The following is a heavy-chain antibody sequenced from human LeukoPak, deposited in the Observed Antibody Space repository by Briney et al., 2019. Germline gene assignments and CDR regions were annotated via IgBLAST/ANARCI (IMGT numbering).Heavy chain of an antibody. CDR1: GFTFSSYE. CDR3: ARGVIYFYY. CDR2: ISSSGSTI. J-gene: IGHJ4*02. Sequence: GGTLRLSCAASGFTFSSYEMNWVRQAPGKGLEWVSYISSSGSTIYYADSVKGRFTISRDNGKNSLYLQMNSLRGEDTAVYYCARGVIYFYYWGQGTLVTVSS. D-gene: IGHD3-22*01. V-gene: IGHV3-48*03.